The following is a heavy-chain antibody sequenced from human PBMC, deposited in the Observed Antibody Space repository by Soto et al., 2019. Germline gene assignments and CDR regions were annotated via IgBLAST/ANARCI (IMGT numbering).Heavy chain of an antibody. D-gene: IGHD2-8*01. V-gene: IGHV4-4*07. Sequence: SETLSLTCTVSGGSMTGYFWTWIRQPAGKGLEWIGHVYNSGNTDYNPSLESRITMAVDTSKQQFSLKVKSVTSADTAMYYCARTHWVYGTEYWGQGTLVTVSS. CDR2: VYNSGNT. J-gene: IGHJ4*02. CDR1: GGSMTGYF. CDR3: ARTHWVYGTEY.